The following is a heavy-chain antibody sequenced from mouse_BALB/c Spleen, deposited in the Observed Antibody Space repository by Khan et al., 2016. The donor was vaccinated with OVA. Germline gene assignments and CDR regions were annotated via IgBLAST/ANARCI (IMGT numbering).Heavy chain of an antibody. Sequence: EVKLEGSGPGLVKPSQSLSLTCTVAGYSITSDYAWNWIRQFPGNKLEWMGYISYSGSTGYNPSLKSRISITRDTSKNQFFLQLNSVTTEDTATYYCASELGRYYAMDYWGQGTSVTVSS. CDR3: ASELGRYYAMDY. D-gene: IGHD4-1*01. CDR1: GYSITSDYA. CDR2: ISYSGST. V-gene: IGHV3-2*02. J-gene: IGHJ4*01.